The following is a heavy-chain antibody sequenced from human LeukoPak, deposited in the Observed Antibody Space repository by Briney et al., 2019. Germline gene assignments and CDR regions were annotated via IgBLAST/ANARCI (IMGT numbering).Heavy chain of an antibody. CDR1: GGSISSYY. CDR2: IYYSGST. CDR3: ARMAVAGLDY. Sequence: SETLSLTCTVSGGSISSYYWSWIRQPPGKGLEWIGYIYYSGSTNYNPSLKSRVTISVDTSKNQFSLKLSSATAADTAVYYCARMAVAGLDYWGQGTLVTVSS. V-gene: IGHV4-59*08. J-gene: IGHJ4*02. D-gene: IGHD6-19*01.